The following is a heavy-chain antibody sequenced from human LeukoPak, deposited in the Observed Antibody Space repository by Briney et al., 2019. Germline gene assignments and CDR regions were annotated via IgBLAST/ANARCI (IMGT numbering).Heavy chain of an antibody. CDR2: IYYSGST. D-gene: IGHD3-3*01. V-gene: IGHV4-31*03. CDR1: GGSISSGDDY. CDR3: ARETLEWLLDY. J-gene: IGHJ4*02. Sequence: PSETLSLTCTVSGGSISSGDDYWSWIRQHPGQGLEWIGYIYYSGSTSYNPSLKSRVTISVDTSKNQFSLKLSSVTAADTAVYYCARETLEWLLDYWGQGTLVTVSS.